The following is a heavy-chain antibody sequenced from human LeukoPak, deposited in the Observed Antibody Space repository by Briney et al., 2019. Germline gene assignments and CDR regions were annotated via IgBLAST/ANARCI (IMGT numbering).Heavy chain of an antibody. D-gene: IGHD3-22*01. Sequence: ASVKVSCKASGYAFTGYYMHWVRQAPGQGLEWMGWINPNSGGTNYAQKFQGRVTMTRDTSISTACMELSRLRSDDTAVYYCARDLGFDSSGYYYWGQGTLVTVSS. CDR2: INPNSGGT. CDR3: ARDLGFDSSGYYY. J-gene: IGHJ4*02. CDR1: GYAFTGYY. V-gene: IGHV1-2*02.